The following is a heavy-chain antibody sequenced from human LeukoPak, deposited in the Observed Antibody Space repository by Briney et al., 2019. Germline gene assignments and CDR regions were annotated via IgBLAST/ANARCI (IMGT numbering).Heavy chain of an antibody. D-gene: IGHD3-16*01. J-gene: IGHJ4*02. CDR3: AKDSLADIDY. V-gene: IGHV3-30*02. CDR1: GFIFSTYG. CDR2: IRHDGSIK. Sequence: GGSLRLSCAASGFIFSTYGTYCGRQAPGKGLEWVAFIRHDGSIKNYADSVKGRSTISRDNSKNTLYLQMNSLRAEDTAVYYCAKDSLADIDYWGQGTLVTVSS.